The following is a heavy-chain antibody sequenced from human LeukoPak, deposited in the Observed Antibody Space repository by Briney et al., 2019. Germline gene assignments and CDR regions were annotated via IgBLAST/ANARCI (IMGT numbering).Heavy chain of an antibody. CDR1: GFTFSNYE. CDR3: ARGHSSWSYYFDY. J-gene: IGHJ4*02. D-gene: IGHD6-13*01. V-gene: IGHV3-48*03. Sequence: GGSLRLSCVASGFTFSNYEMSWVRQAPGEGLECIRYISSSISTIYYADSVKGRFTISRDNAENSLYLQMNSLRAEDTAVYYCARGHSSWSYYFDYWGQGTLVTVSS. CDR2: ISSSISTI.